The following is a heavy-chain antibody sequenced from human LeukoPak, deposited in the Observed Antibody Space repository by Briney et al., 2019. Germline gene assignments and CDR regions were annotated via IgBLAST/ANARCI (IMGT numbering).Heavy chain of an antibody. Sequence: GGSLRLSCAASGFTFSSYAMHWVRQAPGKGLEWVAVISYDGSNKYYADSVKGRFTISRDNSKNTLYLQMNSLRAEDTAVYYCARDIVGATTNIWGQGTVVTVSS. D-gene: IGHD1-26*01. V-gene: IGHV3-30-3*01. CDR2: ISYDGSNK. CDR1: GFTFSSYA. CDR3: ARDIVGATTNI. J-gene: IGHJ3*02.